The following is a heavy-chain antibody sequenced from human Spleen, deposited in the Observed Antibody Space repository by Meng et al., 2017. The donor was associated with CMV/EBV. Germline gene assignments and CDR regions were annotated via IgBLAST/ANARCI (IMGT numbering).Heavy chain of an antibody. CDR1: GGSFSGYY. J-gene: IGHJ4*02. V-gene: IGHV4-34*01. CDR2: INHSGST. D-gene: IGHD6-13*01. Sequence: GSLRLSCAVYGGSFSGYYWSWIRQPPGKGLEWIGEINHSGSTNYNPSLKSRVTISVDTSKNQFSLKLSSVTAADTAVYYCARVRGYSSSWYGDYWGQGTLVTVSS. CDR3: ARVRGYSSSWYGDY.